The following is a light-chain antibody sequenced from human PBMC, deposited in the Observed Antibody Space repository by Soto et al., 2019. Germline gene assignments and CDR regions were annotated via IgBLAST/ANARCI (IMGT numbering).Light chain of an antibody. V-gene: IGKV1-39*01. CDR3: QQSYSTSIT. CDR2: AAS. J-gene: IGKJ5*01. CDR1: QSISSY. Sequence: DIQMTQSPSSLSASVGDRVTITCRASQSISSYLNWYQQKPGKAPKLLIYAASSLQSGVPSRFSGSGSGTDFTLTISSLQPEDFVTYYCQQSYSTSITFGQGTRLEIQ.